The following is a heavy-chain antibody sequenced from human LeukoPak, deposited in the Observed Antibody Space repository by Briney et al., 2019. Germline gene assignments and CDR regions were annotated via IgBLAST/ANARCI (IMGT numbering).Heavy chain of an antibody. CDR3: ARGGSYFSS. Sequence: PGGSLRLSCAASGFTFSSYGMHWVRQAPGKGLQWVANIKEDGSEKYYVDSVKGRFTLSRDNAKNSLYLQMDSLRDEDTAVYYCARGGSYFSSWGQGTLATVSS. V-gene: IGHV3-7*05. CDR2: IKEDGSEK. J-gene: IGHJ4*02. CDR1: GFTFSSYG. D-gene: IGHD1-26*01.